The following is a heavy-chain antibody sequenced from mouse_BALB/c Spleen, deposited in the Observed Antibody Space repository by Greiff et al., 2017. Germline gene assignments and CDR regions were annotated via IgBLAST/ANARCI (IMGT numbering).Heavy chain of an antibody. V-gene: IGHV1-7*01. CDR1: GYTFTSYW. CDR3: ARTYGNYLYAMDY. Sequence: VQLQQSGAELAKPGASVKMSCKASGYTFTSYWMHWVKQRPGQGLEWIGYINPSTGYTEYNQKFKDKATLTADKSSSTAYMQLSSLTSEDSAVYYCARTYGNYLYAMDYWGQGTSVTVSS. CDR2: INPSTGYT. J-gene: IGHJ4*01. D-gene: IGHD2-1*01.